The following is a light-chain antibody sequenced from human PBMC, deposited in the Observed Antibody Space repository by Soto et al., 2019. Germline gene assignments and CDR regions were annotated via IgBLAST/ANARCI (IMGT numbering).Light chain of an antibody. CDR1: HSLLHISGYKY. CDR3: MQPLLPQLT. CDR2: LGS. V-gene: IGKV2-28*01. J-gene: IGKJ4*01. Sequence: DIVMTQSPLSLPVTPGEPAFISCRSNHSLLHISGYKYLDWYLQKPGQSPQVLIYLGSNRAYGVLCGDTDSGPGTDFTPKTSSVKADDVGVYYCMQPLLPQLTFGGETHVEIK.